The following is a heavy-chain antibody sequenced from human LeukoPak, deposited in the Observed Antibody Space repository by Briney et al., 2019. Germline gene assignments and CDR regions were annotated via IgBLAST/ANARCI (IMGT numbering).Heavy chain of an antibody. Sequence: GGSLRLSCAASGFTFSSYSMNWVRQAPGKGLEWVSSISSSSSYIYYADSVKGRFTISRDNAKNSLYLQMNSLRAEDTAVYYCARDQGWGNWFDPWGQGTLVTVSS. J-gene: IGHJ5*02. V-gene: IGHV3-21*01. CDR3: ARDQGWGNWFDP. CDR1: GFTFSSYS. D-gene: IGHD3-16*01. CDR2: ISSSSSYI.